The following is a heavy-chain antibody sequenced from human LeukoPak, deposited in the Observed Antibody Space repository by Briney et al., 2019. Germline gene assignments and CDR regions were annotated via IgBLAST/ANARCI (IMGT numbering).Heavy chain of an antibody. Sequence: SETLSLTCTVSGGSISSYYWSWIRQPPGKGLEWIGYIYYSGSTNYNPSLKSRVTISVDTSKNQFSLKLSSVTAADTAVYYCARDASLVAATLNDAFDIWGQGTMVTVSS. CDR2: IYYSGST. CDR1: GGSISSYY. V-gene: IGHV4-59*12. CDR3: ARDASLVAATLNDAFDI. D-gene: IGHD2-15*01. J-gene: IGHJ3*02.